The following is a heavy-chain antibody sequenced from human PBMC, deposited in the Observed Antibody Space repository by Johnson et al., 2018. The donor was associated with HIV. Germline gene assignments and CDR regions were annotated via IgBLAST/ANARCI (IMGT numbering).Heavy chain of an antibody. D-gene: IGHD6-19*01. V-gene: IGHV3-48*01. Sequence: VLLLESGGGLVQPGGSLRLSCAASGFTFSSYWMSWVRQAPGKGLEWVSYISSGGSSIYYADSVKGRFTISRDNSKNTLYLQRDSLRAEDTAVYYCAKEPWHSSLSLIGLFVFDIRGQGTMVTVSS. J-gene: IGHJ3*02. CDR2: ISSGGSSI. CDR3: AKEPWHSSLSLIGLFVFDI. CDR1: GFTFSSYW.